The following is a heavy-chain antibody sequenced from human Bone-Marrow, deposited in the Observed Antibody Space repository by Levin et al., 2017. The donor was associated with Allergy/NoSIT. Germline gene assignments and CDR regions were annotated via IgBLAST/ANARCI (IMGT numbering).Heavy chain of an antibody. Sequence: SETLSLTCTVSSGSLSSSSYFWGWIRQPPGKGLDWIGSMFYSGSTYYNPSLKSRVTMSVDTSKNQFSLKLSSVTAADTAIYYCARAPAAPYSDKSGYFQHYFDYWGQGTLVTVSS. CDR2: MFYSGST. J-gene: IGHJ4*02. D-gene: IGHD3-22*01. CDR1: SGSLSSSSYF. V-gene: IGHV4-39*07. CDR3: ARAPAAPYSDKSGYFQHYFDY.